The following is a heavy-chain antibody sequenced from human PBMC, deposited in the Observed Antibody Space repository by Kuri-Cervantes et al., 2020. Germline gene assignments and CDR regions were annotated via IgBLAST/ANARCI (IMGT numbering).Heavy chain of an antibody. J-gene: IGHJ2*01. CDR1: GGSFSGYY. V-gene: IGHV4-34*01. Sequence: GSRRLSCDVYGGSFSGYYWSWIRQPPGKGLEWIGEINQSGPTNYNPSLKTRVTISADTSKNQFSLKQSSVTAADTAVYYCARGQRGYSYGFQVNHWNFDRWGRGTLVTVSS. D-gene: IGHD5-18*01. CDR2: INQSGPT. CDR3: ARGQRGYSYGFQVNHWNFDR.